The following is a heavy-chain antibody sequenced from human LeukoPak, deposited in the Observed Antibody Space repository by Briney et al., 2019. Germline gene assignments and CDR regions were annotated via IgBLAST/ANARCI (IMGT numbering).Heavy chain of an antibody. J-gene: IGHJ4*02. V-gene: IGHV1-46*01. D-gene: IGHD3-16*02. CDR1: VYTFANYY. CDR2: INPNGGGT. CDR3: ARQSGGVIVPFDS. Sequence: ASPKVSCKASVYTFANYYLHWMRQAPGQGLEWMGIINPNGGGTSYEQKVQGRVTMTTDMSSSTLYMELTSLTSEDTAVYYCARQSGGVIVPFDSWGQGTLVSVSS.